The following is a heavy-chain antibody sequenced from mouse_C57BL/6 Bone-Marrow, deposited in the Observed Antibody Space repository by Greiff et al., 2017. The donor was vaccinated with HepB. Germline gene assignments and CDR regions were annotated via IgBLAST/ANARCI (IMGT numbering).Heavy chain of an antibody. CDR3: ARSDYGSAWFAY. V-gene: IGHV1-19*01. CDR2: INPYNGGT. CDR1: GYTFTDYY. J-gene: IGHJ3*01. Sequence: VQLQQSGPVLVKPGASVKMSCKASGYTFTDYYMNWVKQSHGKSLEWIGVINPYNGGTSYNQKFKGKATLTVDKSSSTAYMELNSLTSEDSAVYYCARSDYGSAWFAYWGPGTLVTVSA. D-gene: IGHD1-1*01.